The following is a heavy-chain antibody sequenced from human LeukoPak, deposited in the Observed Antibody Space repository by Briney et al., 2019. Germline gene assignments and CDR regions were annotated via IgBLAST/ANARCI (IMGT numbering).Heavy chain of an antibody. J-gene: IGHJ4*02. D-gene: IGHD3-22*01. CDR3: ARSPDYYDSSGYYDLFDY. V-gene: IGHV4-59*01. CDR1: GGSISSYY. Sequence: SETLSLTCTVSGGSISSYYWSWIRQPPGKGLEWIGYIYYSGSTNYNPSLKSRVTISVDTSKNQFSLKLSSVTAADTAVYYCARSPDYYDSSGYYDLFDYWSQGTLVTVSS. CDR2: IYYSGST.